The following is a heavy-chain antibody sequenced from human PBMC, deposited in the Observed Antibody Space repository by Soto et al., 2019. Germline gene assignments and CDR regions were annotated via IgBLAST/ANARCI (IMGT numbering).Heavy chain of an antibody. CDR2: VIPILGQA. CDR3: ARVGGVGAPPGADY. D-gene: IGHD1-26*01. Sequence: QVQLVQSGAEVKKPGSSVKVSCKASGGILSSYAISWLRQAPGQGLEWMGAVIPILGQAYYAQNFQDRVTITADESTRTAYMDLISLRSDDTAVYFCARVGGVGAPPGADYWGQGTLVTVSS. CDR1: GGILSSYA. V-gene: IGHV1-69*01. J-gene: IGHJ4*02.